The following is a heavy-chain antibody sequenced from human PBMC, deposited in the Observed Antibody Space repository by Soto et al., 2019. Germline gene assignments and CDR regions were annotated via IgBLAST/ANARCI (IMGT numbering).Heavy chain of an antibody. V-gene: IGHV4-59*08. CDR3: ARHKPYGAGFFSPYYFDS. D-gene: IGHD3-10*01. CDR1: GDSISYYY. J-gene: IGHJ4*02. CDR2: VHNSDTG. Sequence: QVQLQESGPGVVQPSETLSLTCSVSGDSISYYYWSWIRQPPGRGLEWIGYVHNSDTGDYNPSLKSRLTISMDTSKNHFSLILGSVTAADTAVYFCARHKPYGAGFFSPYYFDSWGQGTLVTVSS.